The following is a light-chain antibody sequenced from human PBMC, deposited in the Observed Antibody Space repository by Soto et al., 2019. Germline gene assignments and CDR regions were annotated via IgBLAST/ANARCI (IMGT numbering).Light chain of an antibody. CDR3: WSYAGSSTFFYV. Sequence: LTQVGSVSRSRGQSIPITCTGTSSDVGSFNLVSWYQQHPGKAPKLMIYEVTKRPSGVSNRFSGSKSGNTASLTISGLQAEDEADYYCWSYAGSSTFFYVFGSGTRSPS. CDR1: SSDVGSFNL. CDR2: EVT. V-gene: IGLV2-23*02. J-gene: IGLJ1*01.